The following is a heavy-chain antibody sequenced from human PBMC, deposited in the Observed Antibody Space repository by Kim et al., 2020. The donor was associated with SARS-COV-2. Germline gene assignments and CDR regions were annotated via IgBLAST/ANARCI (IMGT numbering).Heavy chain of an antibody. CDR3: AKGKSASYDYYYGMDV. J-gene: IGHJ6*02. CDR2: ISPKGDST. CDR1: GFTFSDFP. Sequence: GGSLRLSCAASGFTFSDFPMNWVRQVPGKGLEWVSLISPKGDSTYYADSVRGRFTISRENSKSALFLEMTSLRVEDTAIYYCAKGKSASYDYYYGMDVWGQGTAVSVSS. V-gene: IGHV3-23*01.